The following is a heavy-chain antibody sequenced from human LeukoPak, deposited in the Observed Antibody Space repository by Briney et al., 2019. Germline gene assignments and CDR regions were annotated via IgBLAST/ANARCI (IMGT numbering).Heavy chain of an antibody. V-gene: IGHV3-33*01. J-gene: IGHJ4*02. CDR2: IWYDGSNK. CDR1: GFTFSSYG. CDR3: ARDYGSEFGDY. D-gene: IGHD3-10*01. Sequence: PGRSLRLSCAASGFTFSSYGMHWVRQAPGKGLEWVAVIWYDGSNKYYADSVKGRSTISRDNSKNTLYLQMNSLRAEDTAVYYCARDYGSEFGDYWGQGTLVTVSS.